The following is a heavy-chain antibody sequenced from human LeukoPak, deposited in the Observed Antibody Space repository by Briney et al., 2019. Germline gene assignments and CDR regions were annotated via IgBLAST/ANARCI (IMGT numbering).Heavy chain of an antibody. J-gene: IGHJ4*02. D-gene: IGHD6-19*01. CDR1: GGSIISSAYY. V-gene: IGHV4-30-4*08. CDR2: IYYSGST. CDR3: VRTEVSSGSGDY. Sequence: SQTLSLTCTVSGGSIISSAYYWSWIRQPPGKGLEWIGYIYYSGSTYYNPSLKSRVTISLDTSKNQFSLKLSSVTAADTAVYYCVRTEVSSGSGDYWGQGTLVTVSS.